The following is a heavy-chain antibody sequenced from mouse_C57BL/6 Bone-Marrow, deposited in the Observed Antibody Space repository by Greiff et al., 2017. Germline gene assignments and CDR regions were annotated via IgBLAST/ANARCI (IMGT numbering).Heavy chain of an antibody. D-gene: IGHD4-1*01. V-gene: IGHV5-4*03. Sequence: EVKLVESGGGLVKPGGSLKLSCAASGFTFSSYAMSWVRQTPEKRLEWVATISDGGSYTYYPDNVKGRFTISRDHAKNNLYLQMSHLKSEDTAMYYCARGRRGANWDPAWFAYWGQGTLVTVSA. J-gene: IGHJ3*01. CDR3: ARGRRGANWDPAWFAY. CDR2: ISDGGSYT. CDR1: GFTFSSYA.